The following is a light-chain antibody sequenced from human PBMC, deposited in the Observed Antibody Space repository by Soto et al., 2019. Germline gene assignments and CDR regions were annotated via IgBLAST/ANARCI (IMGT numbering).Light chain of an antibody. CDR3: QQSYSTPWT. Sequence: DIQMTQSPSSLSASVGDRVTITCRASQSISSYLNWYQQKPGKAPKVLIYAASSLQSGVPSRFSGSGSGTDFTLTINSLQPGDFATYYCQQSYSTPWTFGQGTKVDIK. CDR1: QSISSY. J-gene: IGKJ1*01. CDR2: AAS. V-gene: IGKV1-39*01.